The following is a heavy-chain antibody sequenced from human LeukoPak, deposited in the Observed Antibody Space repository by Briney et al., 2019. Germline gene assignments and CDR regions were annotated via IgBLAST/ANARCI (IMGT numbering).Heavy chain of an antibody. CDR3: AKDRPNFHENSGHYYRRDGDS. Sequence: GGSLRLSCQASGFTFYMYAMSWVRQAPGKGLEWVASMCGTAGCTFYPDSVKGRFTISRDNSKNVLYLRMNSLTAEDTAIYYCAKDRPNFHENSGHYYRRDGDSWGQGTLDTVSS. D-gene: IGHD3-22*01. CDR1: GFTFYMYA. CDR2: MCGTAGCT. J-gene: IGHJ5*01. V-gene: IGHV3-23*01.